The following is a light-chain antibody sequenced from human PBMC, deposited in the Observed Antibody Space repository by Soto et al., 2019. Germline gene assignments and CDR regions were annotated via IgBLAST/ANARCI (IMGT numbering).Light chain of an antibody. CDR3: LQYHNLWA. V-gene: IGKV3-15*01. Sequence: IVMTQSPATLSVSPGERVTISCRASQNIYSNIAWYQQRPGQAPRLLIYRASTRATGVPARFSGSGSGTDFTLTISSLQSEDFTVYSCLQYHNLWAFGQGTKVDIK. CDR2: RAS. J-gene: IGKJ1*01. CDR1: QNIYSN.